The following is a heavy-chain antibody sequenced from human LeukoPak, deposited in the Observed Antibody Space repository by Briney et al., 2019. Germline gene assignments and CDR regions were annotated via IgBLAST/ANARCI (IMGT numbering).Heavy chain of an antibody. CDR2: VKQNGDEK. CDR3: ADPGAGY. J-gene: IGHJ4*02. V-gene: IGHV3-7*01. D-gene: IGHD4-17*01. CDR1: GLPYTIIY. Sequence: GRTLRLSCVASGLPYTIIYVLCASEAPGKGLEGVANVKQNGDEKSYGDSVKGRFTISRDNAQNSVYLQMNSLRPEDTAVYYCADPGAGYWGQGTLVTVSS.